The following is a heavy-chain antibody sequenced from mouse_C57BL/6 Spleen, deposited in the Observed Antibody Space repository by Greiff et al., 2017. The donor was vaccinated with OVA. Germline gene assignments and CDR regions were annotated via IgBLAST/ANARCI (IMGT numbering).Heavy chain of an antibody. CDR2: ISSGSSTI. V-gene: IGHV5-17*01. Sequence: DVMLVESGGGLVKPGGSLKLSCAASGFTFSDYGMHWVRQAPEKGLEWVAYISSGSSTIYYADTVTGRFTISRDNAKNTLFLQMTSLRSEDTAMYYCARRAYYGSSSWFAYWGQGTLVTVSA. CDR1: GFTFSDYG. D-gene: IGHD1-1*01. J-gene: IGHJ3*01. CDR3: ARRAYYGSSSWFAY.